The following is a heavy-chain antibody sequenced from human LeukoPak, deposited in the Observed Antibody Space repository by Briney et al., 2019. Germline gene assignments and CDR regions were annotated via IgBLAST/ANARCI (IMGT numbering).Heavy chain of an antibody. D-gene: IGHD6-13*01. V-gene: IGHV3-23*01. CDR1: GFNFNSYA. Sequence: GGSLKLSCAASGFNFNSYAMSWVRQAPGKGLEWVSGISSGGNTYYADSVKGRFTISRDNSENTLNLQMNSLRAEDTAIYYCAKARAGDITAAFNYWGQGTLVTVSS. J-gene: IGHJ4*02. CDR3: AKARAGDITAAFNY. CDR2: ISSGGNT.